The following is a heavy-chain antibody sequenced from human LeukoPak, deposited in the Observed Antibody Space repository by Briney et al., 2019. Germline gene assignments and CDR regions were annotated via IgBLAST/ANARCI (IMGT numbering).Heavy chain of an antibody. Sequence: SVKVSCKASGGTFSSYAISWVRQAPGQGLEWMGGIIPIFGTANYAQKFQGRVTTTADKSTSTAYMELSSLRSEDTAVYYCASRGPYGRKSYSSRWYYFDYWGQGTLVTVSS. V-gene: IGHV1-69*06. D-gene: IGHD6-13*01. CDR1: GGTFSSYA. CDR2: IIPIFGTA. CDR3: ASRGPYGRKSYSSRWYYFDY. J-gene: IGHJ4*02.